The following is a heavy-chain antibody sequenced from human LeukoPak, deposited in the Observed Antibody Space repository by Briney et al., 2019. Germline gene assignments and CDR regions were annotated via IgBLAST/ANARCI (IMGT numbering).Heavy chain of an antibody. CDR1: GGSISSSSYY. CDR2: IYYSGST. V-gene: IGHV4-39*01. J-gene: IGHJ1*01. Sequence: SETLSLTCTVSGGSISSSSYYWGWIRQPPGKGLEWIGSIYYSGSTYYNPSLKSRVTISVDTSKNRFSLKLSSVTAADTAVYYCARRSGSGWSRAEYFQHWGQGTLVTVSS. D-gene: IGHD6-19*01. CDR3: ARRSGSGWSRAEYFQH.